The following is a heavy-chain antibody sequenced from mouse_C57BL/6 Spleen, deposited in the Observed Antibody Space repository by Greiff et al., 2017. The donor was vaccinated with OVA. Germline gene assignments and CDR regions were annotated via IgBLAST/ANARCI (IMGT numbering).Heavy chain of an antibody. Sequence: VKLMESGAELVKPGASVKISCKASGYAFSSYWMNWVKQRPGKGLEWIGQIYPGDGDTNYNGKFKGKATLTADKSSSTAYMQLSSLTSEDSAVYFCARWWGYEGYAMDYWGQGTSVTVSS. D-gene: IGHD2-2*01. CDR1: GYAFSSYW. V-gene: IGHV1-80*01. J-gene: IGHJ4*01. CDR2: IYPGDGDT. CDR3: ARWWGYEGYAMDY.